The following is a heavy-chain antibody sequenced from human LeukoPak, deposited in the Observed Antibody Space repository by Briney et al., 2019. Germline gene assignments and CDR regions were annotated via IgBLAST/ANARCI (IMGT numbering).Heavy chain of an antibody. Sequence: EASVKVSCKASGYTFTSYYMHWVRQTPGQGLEWMGIINPSGGSTSYAQKFQGRVTMTRDTSTSTVYMALSSLRSEDTAVYYCARDRWQLVRTVKYNWFDPWGQGTLVTVSS. CDR2: INPSGGST. J-gene: IGHJ5*02. CDR1: GYTFTSYY. V-gene: IGHV1-46*01. D-gene: IGHD6-6*01. CDR3: ARDRWQLVRTVKYNWFDP.